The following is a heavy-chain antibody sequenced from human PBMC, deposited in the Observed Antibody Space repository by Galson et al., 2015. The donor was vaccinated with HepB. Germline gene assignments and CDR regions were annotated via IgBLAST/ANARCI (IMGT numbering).Heavy chain of an antibody. Sequence: SLRLSCAASGFTFSSYGMHWVRQAPGKGLEWVAVIWYDGSNKYYADSVKGRFTISRDNSKNTLYLQMNSLRAEDTAVYYCARDPGMYYDYVWGSYRLDYWGQGTLVTVSS. V-gene: IGHV3-33*01. CDR1: GFTFSSYG. CDR3: ARDPGMYYDYVWGSYRLDY. J-gene: IGHJ4*02. D-gene: IGHD3-16*02. CDR2: IWYDGSNK.